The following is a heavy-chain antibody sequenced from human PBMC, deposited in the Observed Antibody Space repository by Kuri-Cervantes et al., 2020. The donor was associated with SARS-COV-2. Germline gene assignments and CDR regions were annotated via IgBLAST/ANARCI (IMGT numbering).Heavy chain of an antibody. J-gene: IGHJ3*02. D-gene: IGHD2-21*01. V-gene: IGHV1-2*04. CDR2: INPNGGGT. Sequence: ASVKVSCKASGYTFTGYYMHWVRQAPGQGLEWMGWINPNGGGTNYAQKFQGWVTMTRDTSISTVYMELSRLRSDDTAVYYCARSGPGAISREDDAFDIWGQGTMVTVSS. CDR1: GYTFTGYY. CDR3: ARSGPGAISREDDAFDI.